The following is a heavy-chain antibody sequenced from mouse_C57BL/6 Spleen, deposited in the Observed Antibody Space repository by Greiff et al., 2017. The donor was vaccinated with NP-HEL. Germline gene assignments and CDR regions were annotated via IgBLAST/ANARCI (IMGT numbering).Heavy chain of an antibody. CDR3: AREAGGDYDVGFAY. CDR2: IYPRSGNT. V-gene: IGHV1-81*01. CDR1: GYTFTSYG. Sequence: VQLQESGAELARPGASVKLSCKASGYTFTSYGISWVKQRTGQGLEWIGEIYPRSGNTYYNEKCKGKATLTADKSSSTAYMELRSLTSEDSAVYFCAREAGGDYDVGFAYWGQGTLVTVSA. J-gene: IGHJ3*01. D-gene: IGHD2-4*01.